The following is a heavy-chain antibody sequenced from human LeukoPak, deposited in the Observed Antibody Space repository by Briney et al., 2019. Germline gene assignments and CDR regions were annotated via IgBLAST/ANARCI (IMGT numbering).Heavy chain of an antibody. J-gene: IGHJ4*02. Sequence: GGSLRLSCAASAFTFRNYGMHWVRQAPGKGLEWVAFIRYDGGNKNYADSVKGRFTISRDTSKNTLYLQMNSLRAEDTAVYYCAKNNYGSGKTLGYDSWGQGTLVTVSS. D-gene: IGHD3-10*01. CDR3: AKNNYGSGKTLGYDS. CDR1: AFTFRNYG. CDR2: IRYDGGNK. V-gene: IGHV3-30*02.